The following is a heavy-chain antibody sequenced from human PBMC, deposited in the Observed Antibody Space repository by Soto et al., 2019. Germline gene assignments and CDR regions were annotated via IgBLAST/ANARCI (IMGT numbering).Heavy chain of an antibody. D-gene: IGHD2-15*01. CDR2: IYYSGST. CDR3: ARLPLGYCSGGSCLINWFDP. J-gene: IGHJ5*02. V-gene: IGHV4-39*01. CDR1: GGSISSSSYY. Sequence: SETLSLTCTVSGGSISSSSYYWGWIRQPPGKGLEWIGSIYYSGSTYYNPSLKSRVTISVDTSKNQFSLKLSSVTAADTAVYYCARLPLGYCSGGSCLINWFDPWGQGTLVTVSS.